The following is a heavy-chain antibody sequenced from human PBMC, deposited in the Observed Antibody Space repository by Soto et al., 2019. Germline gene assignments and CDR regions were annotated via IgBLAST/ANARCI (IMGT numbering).Heavy chain of an antibody. Sequence: QVQLVQSGAEEKKPGASVKVSCKASGYTFTSYAMHWVRQAPGQRLEWMGWINAGNGNTKYSQKFQGRVTITRDTSASTAYMELSSLRSEDTAVDYCARVGGLYSWFDPWGQGTLVTVSS. V-gene: IGHV1-3*05. CDR3: ARVGGLYSWFDP. J-gene: IGHJ5*02. CDR1: GYTFTSYA. CDR2: INAGNGNT. D-gene: IGHD2-8*01.